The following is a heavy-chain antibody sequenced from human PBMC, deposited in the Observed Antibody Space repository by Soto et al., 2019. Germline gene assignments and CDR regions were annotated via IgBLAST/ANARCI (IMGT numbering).Heavy chain of an antibody. CDR3: AGVIQPFPMIHPFGI. D-gene: IGHD2-21*01. CDR2: INAGNGNT. J-gene: IGHJ3*02. CDR1: GYTFTSYA. Sequence: ASVKVSCKASGYTFTSYAMHWVRQAPGQRLEWMGWINAGNGNTKYSQKFQGRVTITRDTSASTAYMELSSLRSEDTAVYYCAGVIQPFPMIHPFGIWGQGIMVTVSS. V-gene: IGHV1-3*01.